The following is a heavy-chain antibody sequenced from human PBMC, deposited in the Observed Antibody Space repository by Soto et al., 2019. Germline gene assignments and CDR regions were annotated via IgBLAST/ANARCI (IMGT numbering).Heavy chain of an antibody. Sequence: VQLVESGGGLVKPGGSLRLSCAASGFTFSSYSMNWVRQAPGKGLEWVSSISSSSSYIYYADSVKGRFTISRDNAKNSLYLQMNSLRAEDTAVYYCAREDVVVPVYYYGMDVWGQGTTVTVSS. CDR1: GFTFSSYS. CDR3: AREDVVVPVYYYGMDV. V-gene: IGHV3-21*01. J-gene: IGHJ6*02. CDR2: ISSSSSYI. D-gene: IGHD2-2*01.